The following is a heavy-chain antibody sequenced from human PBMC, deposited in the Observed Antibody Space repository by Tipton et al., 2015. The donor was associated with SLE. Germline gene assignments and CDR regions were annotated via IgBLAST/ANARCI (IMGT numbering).Heavy chain of an antibody. CDR3: ARGRYFSGTSSYYRGFDY. CDR1: GGSISSHY. D-gene: IGHD2-2*01. J-gene: IGHJ4*02. CDR2: IYYSGRS. V-gene: IGHV4-59*11. Sequence: TLSLTCTVSGGSISSHYWSWIRQPPGKGLEWLGHIYYSGRSDYSPSLKSRATISVDTSKNQFSPRLTSATAADTAVYYCARGRYFSGTSSYYRGFDYWGQGTLVTVSS.